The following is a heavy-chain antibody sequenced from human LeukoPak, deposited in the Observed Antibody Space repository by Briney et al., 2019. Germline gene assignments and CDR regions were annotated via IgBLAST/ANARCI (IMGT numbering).Heavy chain of an antibody. CDR1: GFTFSSYA. Sequence: PGGSLRLSCGASGFTFSSYAMSWVRQGPWKGLEWVSGIRGSGGSTYYADSVKGRFTISRDNSKNTLYLQMSSLRADDTAVYYCARDDFGSWGQGTLVTVSS. J-gene: IGHJ4*02. CDR2: IRGSGGST. CDR3: ARDDFGS. V-gene: IGHV3-23*01.